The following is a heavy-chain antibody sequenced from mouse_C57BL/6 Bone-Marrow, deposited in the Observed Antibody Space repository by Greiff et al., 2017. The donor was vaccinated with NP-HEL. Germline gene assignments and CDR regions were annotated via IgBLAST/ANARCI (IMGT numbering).Heavy chain of an antibody. D-gene: IGHD1-1*01. CDR3: ARSYYGSRFAY. Sequence: VQGVESGPELVKPGASVKITCKASGYSFTSYYIHWVKQRPGQGLEWIGWIYPGSGNTKYNEKFKGKATLTADTSSSTAYMQLSSLTSEDSAVYYCARSYYGSRFAYWGQGTLVTVSA. V-gene: IGHV1-66*01. CDR2: IYPGSGNT. J-gene: IGHJ3*01. CDR1: GYSFTSYY.